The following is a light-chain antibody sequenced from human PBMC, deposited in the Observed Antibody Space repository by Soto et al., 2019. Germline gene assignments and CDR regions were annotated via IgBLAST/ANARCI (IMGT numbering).Light chain of an antibody. V-gene: IGKV1-39*01. CDR1: QSIVSY. CDR3: QQSYDTVWT. J-gene: IGKJ1*01. Sequence: DIRMTQSPSSLSASAGDRVTITCRASQSIVSYLNWYQQKPGKAPNLLIYAASSLQRGVPSRFSGSGSGTDFTLTISSLQPEDFATYYCQQSYDTVWTFGQGTKGEIK. CDR2: AAS.